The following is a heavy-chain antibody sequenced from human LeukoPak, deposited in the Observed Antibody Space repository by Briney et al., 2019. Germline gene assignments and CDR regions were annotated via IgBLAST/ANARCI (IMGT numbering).Heavy chain of an antibody. CDR3: ARTVPFDI. CDR2: IYYSGST. CDR1: GGSLTSFY. D-gene: IGHD4-11*01. Sequence: SQTLSPTCTVSGGSLTSFYRSWLRQPQGKGLEWIGYIYYSGSTNYNPSLKGRVTISVDRSKNQFSLKLSSVTAADTAMYYCARTVPFDIWGQGTMVTVSS. V-gene: IGHV4-59*08. J-gene: IGHJ3*02.